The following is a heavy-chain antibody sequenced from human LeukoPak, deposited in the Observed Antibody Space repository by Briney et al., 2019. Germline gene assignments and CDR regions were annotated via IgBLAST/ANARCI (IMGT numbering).Heavy chain of an antibody. V-gene: IGHV4-34*01. CDR3: ARGMWGHDAFDI. CDR1: GGSFSGYY. Sequence: SETLSLTCADYGGSFSGYYWSWIRQPPGKGLEWIGEINHSGSTNYNPSLKSRVTISVDTSKNQFSLKLSSVTAADTAVYYCARGMWGHDAFDIWGQGTMVTVSS. CDR2: INHSGST. D-gene: IGHD3-16*01. J-gene: IGHJ3*02.